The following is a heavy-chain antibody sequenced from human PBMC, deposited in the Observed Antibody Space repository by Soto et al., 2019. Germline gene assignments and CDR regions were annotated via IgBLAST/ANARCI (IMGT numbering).Heavy chain of an antibody. CDR3: AKDAEYSYGHCDY. Sequence: DVQLLESGGGLVQPGGSLRLSCAASGFIFSSYAMSWVRQVPGKGLKWVSTISGSGGSTYYADSVKGRFTISRDNSKNTLYLQMNSLRAEDTAVYYCAKDAEYSYGHCDYWGQGTLVTVSS. CDR2: ISGSGGST. J-gene: IGHJ4*02. V-gene: IGHV3-23*01. CDR1: GFIFSSYA. D-gene: IGHD5-18*01.